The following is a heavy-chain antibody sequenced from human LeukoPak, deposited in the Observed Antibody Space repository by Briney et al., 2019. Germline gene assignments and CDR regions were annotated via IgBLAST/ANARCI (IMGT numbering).Heavy chain of an antibody. D-gene: IGHD4-17*01. J-gene: IGHJ4*02. CDR1: GFTFSSYA. CDR2: ISGSGGST. CDR3: AKRTTVTTTIDY. V-gene: IGHV3-23*01. Sequence: PTGGSLRLSCAASGFTFSSYAMSWVRQDPGKGLEWVSAISGSGGSTYYADSVKGRFTISRDNSKNTLYLQMNSLRAEDTAVYYCAKRTTVTTTIDYWGQGTLVTVSS.